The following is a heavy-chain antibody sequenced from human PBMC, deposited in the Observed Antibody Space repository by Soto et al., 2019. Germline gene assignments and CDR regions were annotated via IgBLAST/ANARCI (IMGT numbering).Heavy chain of an antibody. V-gene: IGHV3-30-3*01. D-gene: IGHD3-3*01. CDR2: ITYYESYK. Sequence: QVWQVESGGGVVQAGRSLRLSCAASGFTFRSYAMHWVRQAPGKGLEWVAIITYYESYKYYADSVKGRFTISRDNSKNTLYLQMNSLRTEDTAVDYCARAFDFWSDYFGYCGQASLFTVPS. CDR3: ARAFDFWSDYFGY. CDR1: GFTFRSYA. J-gene: IGHJ4*02.